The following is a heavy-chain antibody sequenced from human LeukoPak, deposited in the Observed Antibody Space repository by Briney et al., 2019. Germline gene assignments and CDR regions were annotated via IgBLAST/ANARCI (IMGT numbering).Heavy chain of an antibody. CDR2: INPSGGST. Sequence: ASVKVSCKASGYTFTSYYVHWVRQAPGQGLEWMGIINPSGGSTSYAQKFQGRVTMTRDTSTSTVYMELSSLRAEDTAVYYCAKDVRDIAAAGTPFDYWGQGTLVTVSS. V-gene: IGHV1-46*01. CDR1: GYTFTSYY. D-gene: IGHD6-13*01. J-gene: IGHJ4*02. CDR3: AKDVRDIAAAGTPFDY.